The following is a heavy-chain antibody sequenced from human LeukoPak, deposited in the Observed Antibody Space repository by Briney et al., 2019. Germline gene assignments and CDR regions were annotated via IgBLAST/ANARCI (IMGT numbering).Heavy chain of an antibody. CDR1: GGTFSSYA. CDR3: ARPRYYYDSSGHGGNWFDP. CDR2: IIPIFGTA. Sequence: SVKVSCKASGGTFSSYAISWVRQAPGQGLEWMGGIIPIFGTANYAQKFQGRVTITADESTSIAYMELSSLRSEDTAVYYCARPRYYYDSSGHGGNWFDPWGQGTLVTVSS. D-gene: IGHD3-22*01. V-gene: IGHV1-69*01. J-gene: IGHJ5*02.